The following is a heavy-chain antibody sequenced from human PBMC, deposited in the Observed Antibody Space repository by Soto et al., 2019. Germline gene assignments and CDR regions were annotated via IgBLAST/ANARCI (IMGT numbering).Heavy chain of an antibody. CDR2: IIPMSGAA. CDR1: GGTSNNSA. CDR3: SRGGPTSTYPGAVSTDGMDG. D-gene: IGHD2-8*02. V-gene: IGHV1-69*01. J-gene: IGHJ6*02. Sequence: QVALVQSGAEVKKPGSSVKVSCKASGGTSNNSAISWVRQAPGQGLAWMGAIIPMSGAAKYAQRFQGRVTIAADESTSTAYRELNSLRCDDTAEYYVSRGGPTSTYPGAVSTDGMDGWGQGTTVTVSS.